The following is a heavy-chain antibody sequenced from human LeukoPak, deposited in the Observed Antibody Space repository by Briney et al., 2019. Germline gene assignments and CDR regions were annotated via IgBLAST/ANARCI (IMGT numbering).Heavy chain of an antibody. V-gene: IGHV3-21*04. J-gene: IGHJ6*03. D-gene: IGHD7-27*01. CDR2: ISGSSTYI. Sequence: GGSLRLSCAASGFTFSRYSMHWIRQAPGKGLEWVSSISGSSTYIFYADSVKGRFTISRDDAKNSLYLQMNSLRAEDTALYYCARGGELGISYYYYYMDVWGKGTTVTVSS. CDR1: GFTFSRYS. CDR3: ARGGELGISYYYYYMDV.